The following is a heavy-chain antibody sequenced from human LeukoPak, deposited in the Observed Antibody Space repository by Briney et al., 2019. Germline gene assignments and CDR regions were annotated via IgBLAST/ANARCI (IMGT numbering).Heavy chain of an antibody. CDR1: GFSFSTYG. CDR3: ARAPQWARFDY. J-gene: IGHJ4*02. CDR2: ISNDGIKK. V-gene: IGHV3-30*03. D-gene: IGHD2-8*01. Sequence: HTGGSLRLSCVGSGFSFSTYGMHWVRRAPGKGLEWVAVISNDGIKKYYVDSVKGRFTISRDNSKNTLHLQMNSLRAEDTAVYYCARAPQWARFDYWGQGTLVTVSS.